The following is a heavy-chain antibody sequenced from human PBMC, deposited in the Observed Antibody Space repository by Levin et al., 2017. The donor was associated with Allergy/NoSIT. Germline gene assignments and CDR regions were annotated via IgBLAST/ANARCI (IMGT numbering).Heavy chain of an antibody. V-gene: IGHV5-51*01. J-gene: IGHJ4*02. Sequence: KVSCKGSGYSFTSYWIGWVRQMPGKGLEWMGIIYPGDSDTRYSPSFQGQVTISADKSISTAYLQWSSLKASDTAMYYCARVYYDILTGSLDYWGQGTLVTVSS. CDR1: GYSFTSYW. CDR2: IYPGDSDT. CDR3: ARVYYDILTGSLDY. D-gene: IGHD3-9*01.